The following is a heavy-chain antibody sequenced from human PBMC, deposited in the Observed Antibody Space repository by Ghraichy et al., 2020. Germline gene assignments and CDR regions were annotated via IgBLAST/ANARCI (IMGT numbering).Heavy chain of an antibody. CDR1: GGTFSSYA. Sequence: SVKVSCKASGGTFSSYAISWVRQAPGQGLEWMGGIIPIFGTANYAQKFQGRVTITADESTSTAYMELSSLRSEDTAVYYCASLTYAYYYYYGMDVWGQGTTVTVSS. CDR3: ASLTYAYYYYYGMDV. CDR2: IIPIFGTA. J-gene: IGHJ6*02. V-gene: IGHV1-69*13. D-gene: IGHD3-9*01.